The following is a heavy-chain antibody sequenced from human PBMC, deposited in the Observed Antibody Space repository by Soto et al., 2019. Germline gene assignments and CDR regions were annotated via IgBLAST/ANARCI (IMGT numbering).Heavy chain of an antibody. CDR3: AKRQSGNFGPFDS. CDR2: ISGSGANT. D-gene: IGHD2-21*02. CDR1: GFSISSDA. V-gene: IGHV3-23*01. Sequence: LRLSCAASGFSISSDAMSWVRQAPGKGLEWVSGISGSGANTNYADSVKGRFAISIDNSKNTLYLQMSSLRAEDTAVYYCAKRQSGNFGPFDSWGQGTLVTVSS. J-gene: IGHJ4*02.